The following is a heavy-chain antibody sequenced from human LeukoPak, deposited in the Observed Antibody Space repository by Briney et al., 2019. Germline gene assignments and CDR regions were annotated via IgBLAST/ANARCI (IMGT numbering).Heavy chain of an antibody. CDR3: ARAKYSGKYQSGFDI. CDR2: ISSSSSTI. V-gene: IGHV3-48*04. Sequence: GGSLRLSCVASRFSFSGYSMNWVRQAPGEGLEGVSYISSSSSTIYYADSVKGRFTISGDNAKNSLYLQMNSLRAEDTALYYCARAKYSGKYQSGFDIWGQGTMVTVSS. D-gene: IGHD1-26*01. J-gene: IGHJ3*02. CDR1: RFSFSGYS.